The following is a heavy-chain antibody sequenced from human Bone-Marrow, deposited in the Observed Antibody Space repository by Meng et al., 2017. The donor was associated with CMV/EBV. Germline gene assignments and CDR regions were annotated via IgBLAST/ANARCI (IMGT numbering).Heavy chain of an antibody. CDR1: GYNFADYW. CDR2: IYPSDSDT. Sequence: GESLKISCQGSGYNFADYWIVWVRQMPGKGLEWMAMIYPSDSDTRYSPSFQGQVTISADRSISTAYLQWSGLKASDTATYYCALLPRAPAARFDYWGQGTLVTVSS. D-gene: IGHD2-2*01. V-gene: IGHV5-51*01. J-gene: IGHJ4*02. CDR3: ALLPRAPAARFDY.